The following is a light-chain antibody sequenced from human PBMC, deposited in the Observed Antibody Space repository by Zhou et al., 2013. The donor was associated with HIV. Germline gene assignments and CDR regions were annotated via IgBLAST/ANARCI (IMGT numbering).Light chain of an antibody. J-gene: IGKJ3*01. CDR2: KVS. V-gene: IGKV2-30*02. CDR1: QSLVHSDGNTY. CDR3: MQGTHWPLT. Sequence: DVVMTQSPLSLPVTLGQPASISCRSSQSLVHSDGNTYLNWFQQRPGQSPRRLIYKVSNRDSGVPDRFSGSGSGTDFTLKISRVEAEDVGVYYCMQGTHWPLTFGPGTQSGYQT.